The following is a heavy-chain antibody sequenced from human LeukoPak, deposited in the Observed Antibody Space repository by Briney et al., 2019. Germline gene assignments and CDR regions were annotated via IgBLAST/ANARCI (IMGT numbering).Heavy chain of an antibody. J-gene: IGHJ4*02. V-gene: IGHV1-69*05. CDR3: ARVYDSSGYYFDY. CDR1: GGTFSSYA. D-gene: IGHD3-22*01. CDR2: IIPIFGTA. Sequence: SVKVSCKGSGGTFSSYAISWVRQAPGQGLEWMGGIIPIFGTANYAQKFQGRVTITTDESTSTAYMELSSLRSEDTAVYYCARVYDSSGYYFDYWGQGTLVTVSS.